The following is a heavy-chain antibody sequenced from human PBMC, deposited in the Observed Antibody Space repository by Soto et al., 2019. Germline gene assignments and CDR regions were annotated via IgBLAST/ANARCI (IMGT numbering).Heavy chain of an antibody. CDR2: IYYSGST. V-gene: IGHV4-31*03. D-gene: IGHD1-1*01. Sequence: SETLSLTCTVSGGSISSGGYYWSWIRQHPGKGLEWIGYIYYSGSTYYNPSLKSRVTISVDTSKNQFSLKLSSVTAADTAVYYCARGVPNWNDRADFAYWGQGTLVTVSS. CDR3: ARGVPNWNDRADFAY. J-gene: IGHJ4*02. CDR1: GGSISSGGYY.